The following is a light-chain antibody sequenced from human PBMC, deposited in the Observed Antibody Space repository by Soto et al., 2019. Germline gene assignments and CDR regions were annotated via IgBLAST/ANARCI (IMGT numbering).Light chain of an antibody. CDR3: HQYGSSPYT. CDR2: GAS. Sequence: EIVLTQSPGTLSLSPGERATLSCRASQSVSSSYLAWYQQKPGQAPRLLIYGASSRATGLPDMFSGSGSGTDFPLTISRLEPEDFAVYYCHQYGSSPYTFGQGTKLEIK. V-gene: IGKV3-20*01. CDR1: QSVSSSY. J-gene: IGKJ2*01.